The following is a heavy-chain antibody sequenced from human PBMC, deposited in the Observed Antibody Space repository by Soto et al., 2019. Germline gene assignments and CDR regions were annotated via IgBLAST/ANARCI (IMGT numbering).Heavy chain of an antibody. CDR2: INPSDGTT. J-gene: IGHJ5*02. V-gene: IGHV1-46*03. CDR3: GRVAVAATPSGWFDP. CDR1: GYTLSSYY. Sequence: QVQLVQSGAEVKKPGASVKVSCKASGYTLSSYYIHWVRQAPGQGLEWMGMINPSDGTTTYAQKFQGRVTMTRDTSTNTVFMDLGSLRSEDTAVYYCGRVAVAATPSGWFDPWGQGTLVTVSS. D-gene: IGHD6-19*01.